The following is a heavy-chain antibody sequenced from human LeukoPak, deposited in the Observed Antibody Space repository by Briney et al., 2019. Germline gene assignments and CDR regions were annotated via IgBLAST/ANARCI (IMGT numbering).Heavy chain of an antibody. CDR1: GFTFSSYS. V-gene: IGHV3-21*01. Sequence: GGSLRLCCAASGFTFSSYSMNWVRQAPGKGLEWVSSISSSSSYIYYADSVKGRFTISRDNAKNSLYLQMNSLRAEDTAVYYCARGGGYSGYGAYYFDYWGQGTLVTVSS. D-gene: IGHD5-12*01. CDR3: ARGGGYSGYGAYYFDY. J-gene: IGHJ4*02. CDR2: ISSSSSYI.